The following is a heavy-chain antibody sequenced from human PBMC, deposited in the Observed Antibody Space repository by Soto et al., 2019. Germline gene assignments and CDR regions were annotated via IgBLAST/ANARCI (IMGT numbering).Heavy chain of an antibody. Sequence: EVQLVESGGGLVKPGGSLRLSCAASGFTFSSYSMNWVRQAPGKGLEWVSSISSSSSYIYYADSVKGRFTISRDNAKKSLYLQMNSLRAEDTAVYYCERVYCSSTSCYPSWFDPWGQGTLVTVSS. CDR3: ERVYCSSTSCYPSWFDP. V-gene: IGHV3-21*01. J-gene: IGHJ5*02. CDR1: GFTFSSYS. CDR2: ISSSSSYI. D-gene: IGHD2-2*01.